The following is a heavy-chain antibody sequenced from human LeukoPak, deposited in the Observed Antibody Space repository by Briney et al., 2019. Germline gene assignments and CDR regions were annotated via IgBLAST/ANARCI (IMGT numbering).Heavy chain of an antibody. CDR2: IYHSGSI. CDR1: GYSISSGYY. CDR3: ARRGRGAFDI. V-gene: IGHV4-38-2*02. Sequence: SETLSLTCTVSGYSISSGYYWGWIRQPPGKGLEWIGIIYHSGSIYYSPSLKSRVTLSVDTSKNQFSLKLSSVTAADTAVYYCARRGRGAFDIWGQGTMVTVSS. D-gene: IGHD1-26*01. J-gene: IGHJ3*02.